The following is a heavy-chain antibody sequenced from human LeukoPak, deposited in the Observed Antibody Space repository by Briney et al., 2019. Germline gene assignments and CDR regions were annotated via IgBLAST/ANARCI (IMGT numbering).Heavy chain of an antibody. J-gene: IGHJ3*02. CDR2: ISGSGGST. D-gene: IGHD6-13*01. V-gene: IGHV3-23*01. CDR1: GFTFSSYA. Sequence: GGSLRLSCAASGFTFSSYAMSWVRQAPGKGLEWVSVISGSGGSTYYADSVKGRFTISRDNSKNTLYLQMNSLRAEDTAVYYCAKDLYSSSWYGAFDIWGQGTMVTVSS. CDR3: AKDLYSSSWYGAFDI.